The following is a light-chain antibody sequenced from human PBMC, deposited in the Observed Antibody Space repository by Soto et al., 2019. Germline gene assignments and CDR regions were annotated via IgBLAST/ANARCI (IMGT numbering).Light chain of an antibody. CDR3: QHSYSTPGT. CDR2: AAS. V-gene: IGKV1-39*01. Sequence: DIQMTQSPSSLSASVGDRVTITCRASQSISSYLNWYQQKPGKAPKLLIYAASSLQSGVPSRFSGSGSGTEFALTSSILQPEDFASYYCQHSYSTPGTFGQGTKVEIK. CDR1: QSISSY. J-gene: IGKJ1*01.